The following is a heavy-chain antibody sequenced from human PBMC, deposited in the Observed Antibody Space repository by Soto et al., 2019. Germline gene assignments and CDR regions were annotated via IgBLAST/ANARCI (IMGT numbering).Heavy chain of an antibody. D-gene: IGHD6-19*01. CDR2: ISYDGRNK. V-gene: IGHV3-30*18. Sequence: GGSLRLSCAASGFTFSSYGMHWVRQAPGKGLEWVAVISYDGRNKYYADAVKGRFTISRDNSKNTLYLQMSSLRAEDTAVYYCVKDGSSGWPYFYDMDVWGQGTTVTVS. CDR1: GFTFSSYG. J-gene: IGHJ6*02. CDR3: VKDGSSGWPYFYDMDV.